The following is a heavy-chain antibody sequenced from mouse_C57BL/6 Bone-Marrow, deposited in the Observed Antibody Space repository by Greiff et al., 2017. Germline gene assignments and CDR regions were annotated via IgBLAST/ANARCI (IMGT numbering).Heavy chain of an antibody. CDR1: GFTFSDYG. V-gene: IGHV5-15*01. Sequence: EVMLVESGGGLVQPGGSLKLSCAASGFTFSDYGMAWVRQAPRKGPEWVAFISNLAYSIYYADTVTGRFTISRENAKNTLYLEMSSLRSEDTAMYYCARNGDYGSSGWYFDVWGTGTTVTVSS. J-gene: IGHJ1*03. D-gene: IGHD1-1*01. CDR2: ISNLAYSI. CDR3: ARNGDYGSSGWYFDV.